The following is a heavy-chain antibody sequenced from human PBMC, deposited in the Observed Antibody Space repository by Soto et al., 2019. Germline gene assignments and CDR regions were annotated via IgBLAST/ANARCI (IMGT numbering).Heavy chain of an antibody. J-gene: IGHJ6*02. Sequence: QVQLQQWGAGLLKPSETLSLTCAVYGGSFSGYYWSWIRQPPGKGLEWIGEINHSGSTNYNPSLKSRVTISVDTSKNQFSLKLSSVTAADTAVYYCSTTVVTEGVGYYYGMDVWGQGTTVTVSS. D-gene: IGHD4-17*01. CDR3: STTVVTEGVGYYYGMDV. V-gene: IGHV4-34*01. CDR2: INHSGST. CDR1: GGSFSGYY.